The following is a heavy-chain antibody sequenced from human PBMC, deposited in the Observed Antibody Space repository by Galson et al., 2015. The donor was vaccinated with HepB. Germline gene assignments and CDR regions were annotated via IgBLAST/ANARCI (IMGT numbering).Heavy chain of an antibody. D-gene: IGHD2-15*01. V-gene: IGHV1-46*03. CDR2: INPSGGST. J-gene: IGHJ6*02. CDR1: GYTFTSYY. CDR3: ARVRGSGYCSGGSCRNYHYYGMDV. Sequence: SVKVSCKASGYTFTSYYMHWVRQAPGQGLEWMGIINPSGGSTSYAQKFQGRVTMTRDTSTSTVYMELSSLRSEDTAVYYCARVRGSGYCSGGSCRNYHYYGMDVWGQGTTVTVSS.